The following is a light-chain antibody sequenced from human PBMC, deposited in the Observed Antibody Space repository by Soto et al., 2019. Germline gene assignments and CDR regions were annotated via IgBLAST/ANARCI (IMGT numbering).Light chain of an antibody. CDR2: GNS. CDR1: SSNIGAGYD. V-gene: IGLV1-40*01. J-gene: IGLJ2*01. Sequence: QSVLTQPPSVSGAPGQRVTISCTGSSSNIGAGYDVQWYQQLPGTAPKLVIYGNSNRPSGVPDRFSGSKSGTSASLAITGLHAEDEADYYCQSYDSSLSGVVFGGGTKLTVL. CDR3: QSYDSSLSGVV.